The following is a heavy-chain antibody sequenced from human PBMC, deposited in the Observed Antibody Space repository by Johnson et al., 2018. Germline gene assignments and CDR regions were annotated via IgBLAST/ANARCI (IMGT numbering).Heavy chain of an antibody. CDR1: GFTFSTYV. J-gene: IGHJ6*02. CDR3: AKGEGRPGSPSYRMDV. D-gene: IGHD5-12*01. CDR2: ISYDGNNR. V-gene: IGHV3-30*18. Sequence: QVQLVESGGGVVQPGRSLRLSCAASGFTFSTYVMHWVRQAPGKGLEWVAVISYDGNNRYYADSVKRRFTISRDNSKNTLYLEINSLRAEDTAVFFCAKGEGRPGSPSYRMDVWGQVITVTVSS.